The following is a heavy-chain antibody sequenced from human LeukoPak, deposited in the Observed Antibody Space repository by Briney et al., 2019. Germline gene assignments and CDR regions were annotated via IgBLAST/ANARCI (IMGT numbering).Heavy chain of an antibody. CDR1: GGTFSSYA. CDR3: AGLEKEEYQLLWGTNYYYYMDV. Sequence: SVKVSCKASGGTFSSYAISWVRQAPGQGLEWMGGIIPIFGTANYAQKFQGRVTITADESTSTAYMELSSLRSEDTAVYYCAGLEKEEYQLLWGTNYYYYMDVWGKGTTVTVSS. CDR2: IIPIFGTA. V-gene: IGHV1-69*13. D-gene: IGHD2-2*01. J-gene: IGHJ6*03.